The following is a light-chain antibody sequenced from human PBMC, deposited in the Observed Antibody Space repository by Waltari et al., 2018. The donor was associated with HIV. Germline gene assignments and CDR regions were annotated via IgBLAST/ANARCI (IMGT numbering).Light chain of an antibody. V-gene: IGLV2-14*01. J-gene: IGLJ2*01. Sequence: QSALTHPASVSGSPLQSLTLSCSGTSSYIGSYNSLSWYQQTPSTAPTHVIYEANHRPSGISNRFSGSKSGTTASLTISGLQTEDEAHYYCSSFTTSNTLLFGGGTKVTVL. CDR3: SSFTTSNTLL. CDR1: SSYIGSYNS. CDR2: EAN.